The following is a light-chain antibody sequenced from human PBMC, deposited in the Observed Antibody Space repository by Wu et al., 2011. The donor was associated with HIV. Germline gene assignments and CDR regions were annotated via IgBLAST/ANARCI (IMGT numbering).Light chain of an antibody. CDR1: QSISSGY. V-gene: IGKV3-20*01. CDR2: GAS. CDR3: QQYGNSPWT. J-gene: IGKJ1*01. Sequence: EIVLTQSPGTLSLSPGERATLSCRVSQSISSGYLAWYQQKPGQAPRLLIYGASSRATGIPDRFSGSGSGTDFTLTISRLEPEDFAMYYCQQYGNSPWTFGQGTKVEV.